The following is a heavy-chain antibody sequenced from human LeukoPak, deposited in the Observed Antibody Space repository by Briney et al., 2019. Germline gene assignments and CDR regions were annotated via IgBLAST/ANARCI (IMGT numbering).Heavy chain of an antibody. CDR3: ARGPRVAVANTGFDY. Sequence: SETLSLTCTFSGGSISNNYWSWIRQSAGKGLEWIGRIYSSGSTNYNPSLKSRLALSLDTSTDQFSLKLRSVTAADTAVYYCARGPRVAVANTGFDYWGQGALVTVSS. V-gene: IGHV4-4*07. CDR2: IYSSGST. D-gene: IGHD6-19*01. CDR1: GGSISNNY. J-gene: IGHJ4*02.